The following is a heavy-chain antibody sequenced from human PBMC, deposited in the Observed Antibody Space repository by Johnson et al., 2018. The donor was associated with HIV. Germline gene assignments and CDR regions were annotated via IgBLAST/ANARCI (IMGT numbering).Heavy chain of an antibody. V-gene: IGHV3-66*02. CDR1: GFTFSSNC. J-gene: IGHJ3*01. CDR2: IYSGGST. Sequence: VQLVESGGGVVQPGRSLRLSCAASGFTFSSNCMTWVRQAPGKGLEWVSVIYSGGSTYYVDSVKGRFTISRDNSKNTLSLQMSSLRAEDTAVYYCAKVADPYLVCVCYSWLFAFDFWGHGTMASVSS. CDR3: AKVADPYLVCVCYSWLFAFDF. D-gene: IGHD2-21*02.